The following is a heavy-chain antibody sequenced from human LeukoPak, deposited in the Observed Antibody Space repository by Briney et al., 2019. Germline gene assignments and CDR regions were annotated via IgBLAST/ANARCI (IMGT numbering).Heavy chain of an antibody. CDR1: GGSISSSSYY. CDR3: ARLVNGGFDY. Sequence: PSETLSLTCTVPGGSISSSSYYWGWIRQPPGKGLEWIVSIYYSGSTYYNPSLKSRVTISVDTSKNQFSLKLSSVTAADTAVYYCARLVNGGFDYWGQGTLVTVSS. V-gene: IGHV4-39*01. D-gene: IGHD4-23*01. J-gene: IGHJ4*02. CDR2: IYYSGST.